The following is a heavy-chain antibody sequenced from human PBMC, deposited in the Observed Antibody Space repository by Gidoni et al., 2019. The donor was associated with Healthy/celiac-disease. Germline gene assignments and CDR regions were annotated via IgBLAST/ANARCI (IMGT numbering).Heavy chain of an antibody. V-gene: IGHV3-48*02. Sequence: EVQLVESGGGLVQPGGSLRLSCAASGFTFSSYSMNWVRQAPGKGLEWVSYISSSSSTIYYADSVKGRFTISRDNAKNSLYLQMNSLRDEDTAVYYCASLQRELLSNDAFDIWGQGTMVTVSS. CDR3: ASLQRELLSNDAFDI. J-gene: IGHJ3*02. CDR1: GFTFSSYS. CDR2: ISSSSSTI. D-gene: IGHD1-26*01.